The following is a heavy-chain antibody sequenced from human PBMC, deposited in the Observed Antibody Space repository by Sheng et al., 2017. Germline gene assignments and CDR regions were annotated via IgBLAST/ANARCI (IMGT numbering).Heavy chain of an antibody. Sequence: QVQLVESGGGVVQPGRSLRLSCAASRFTFGGYTMHWVRQAPGKGLEWVAAISFDGSNEFYVDSVKGRFTISRDNSKNTLSLQMNSLRPEDTAVYYCATVIWSTSGRHFDSWGQGTLVTVSS. J-gene: IGHJ4*02. CDR3: ATVIWSTSGRHFDS. D-gene: IGHD6-19*01. CDR2: ISFDGSNE. CDR1: RFTFGGYT. V-gene: IGHV3-30*07.